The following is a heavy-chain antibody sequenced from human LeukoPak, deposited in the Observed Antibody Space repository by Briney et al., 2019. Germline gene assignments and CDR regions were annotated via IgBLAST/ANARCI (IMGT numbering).Heavy chain of an antibody. Sequence: ASVKVSCKASGYTFTSYYMHWVRQAPGQGLEWMGIINPSGGSTSYAQKFQGRVTMTRDMSTSTDYMELSSLRSEDTAVYYCARAGRGGMTTVTTTLDYWGQGTLVTVSS. CDR2: INPSGGST. CDR1: GYTFTSYY. V-gene: IGHV1-46*01. CDR3: ARAGRGGMTTVTTTLDY. D-gene: IGHD4-17*01. J-gene: IGHJ4*02.